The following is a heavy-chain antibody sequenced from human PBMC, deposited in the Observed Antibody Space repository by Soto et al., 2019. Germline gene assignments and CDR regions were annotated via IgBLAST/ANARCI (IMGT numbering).Heavy chain of an antibody. CDR2: IYYSGST. D-gene: IGHD3-10*01. V-gene: IGHV4-59*08. Sequence: ETPSLTCTVSGGSISSYYWSGIRQPPGKGLEWIGYIYYSGSTNYNPSLKSRVTISVDTSKNQFSLKLSSVTAADTAVYYCATSLVRGVQYYFDYWGQGTLVTVSS. J-gene: IGHJ4*02. CDR3: ATSLVRGVQYYFDY. CDR1: GGSISSYY.